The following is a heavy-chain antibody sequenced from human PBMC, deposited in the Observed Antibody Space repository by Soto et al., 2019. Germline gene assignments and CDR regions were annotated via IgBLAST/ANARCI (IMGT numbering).Heavy chain of an antibody. J-gene: IGHJ6*03. CDR2: ISGSGGDT. CDR3: ARDSSSWYSSNYYYHMDF. CDR1: GFTFSRYA. D-gene: IGHD6-13*01. V-gene: IGHV3-23*01. Sequence: GGSLRLSCAASGFTFSRYAMTWVRQAPGKGLEWVSSISGSGGDTYYADSVKGRFTISRDNSKNTLYLQMNSLRAEETALYYCARDSSSWYSSNYYYHMDFWGKGTTVTVSS.